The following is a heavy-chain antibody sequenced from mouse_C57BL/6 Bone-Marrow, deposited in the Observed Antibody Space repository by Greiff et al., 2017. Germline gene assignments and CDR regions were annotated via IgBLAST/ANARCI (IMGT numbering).Heavy chain of an antibody. J-gene: IGHJ2*01. V-gene: IGHV1-26*01. Sequence: VQLQQSGPELVKPGASVKISCKASGYTFTDYYMNWVKQSHGKSLEWIGDINPNNGGTSYNQKFKGKATLTVDKSSSTAYMELRSLTSEDSAVYYCAKADYSNYGGVYWGQGTTLTVSS. CDR1: GYTFTDYY. CDR2: INPNNGGT. D-gene: IGHD2-5*01. CDR3: AKADYSNYGGVY.